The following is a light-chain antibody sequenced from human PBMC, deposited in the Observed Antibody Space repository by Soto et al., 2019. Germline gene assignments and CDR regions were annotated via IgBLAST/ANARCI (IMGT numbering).Light chain of an antibody. J-gene: IGLJ1*01. CDR2: DVS. CDR3: SSYTSSSTPCV. Sequence: QSALTQPASVSGSRGQSITISCTGTSSDVGGYNYVSWYQQHPGKAPKLMIYDVSNRPSGVSNRFSGSKSGNTASLTISGLQAEDEADYYCSSYTSSSTPCVFGTGTKVTVL. V-gene: IGLV2-14*01. CDR1: SSDVGGYNY.